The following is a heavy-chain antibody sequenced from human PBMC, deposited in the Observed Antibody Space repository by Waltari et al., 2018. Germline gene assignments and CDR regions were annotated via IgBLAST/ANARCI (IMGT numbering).Heavy chain of an antibody. D-gene: IGHD5-12*01. Sequence: QVQLQESGPGLVKPSETLSLTCAVSGYSISSGYSWGWIRQPPGKGLEWSGSIYHSGSTYYNPSLKSRVTISVDTSKNQFSLKLSSVTAADTAVYYCASQATITGRFDYWGQGTLVTVSS. J-gene: IGHJ4*02. CDR3: ASQATITGRFDY. V-gene: IGHV4-38-2*01. CDR2: IYHSGST. CDR1: GYSISSGYS.